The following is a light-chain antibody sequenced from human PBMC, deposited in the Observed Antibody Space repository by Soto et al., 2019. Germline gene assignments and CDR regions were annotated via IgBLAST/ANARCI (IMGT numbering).Light chain of an antibody. CDR3: MQALQTPRI. V-gene: IGKV2-28*01. Sequence: DIVMTQSPLSLPVTPGEPASISCKSSQSLLHSYGYNYSDWYLQKPGQSPQLLIYLGSNRASGVPDRFSGSGSGTDFTLTISRAQAEDVGVYYCMQALQTPRIFGQGTKLEIK. CDR2: LGS. CDR1: QSLLHSYGYNY. J-gene: IGKJ2*01.